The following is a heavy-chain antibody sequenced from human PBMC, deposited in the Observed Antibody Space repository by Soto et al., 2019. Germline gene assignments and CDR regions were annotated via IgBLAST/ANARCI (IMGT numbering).Heavy chain of an antibody. CDR3: ARDHLPTGYSSSAPSHNWFDP. D-gene: IGHD6-13*01. Sequence: PSETLSLTCTVSGGSISSGGYYWSWIRQHPGKGLEWIGYIYYSGSTYYNPSLKSRVTISVDTSKNQFSLKLSSVTAADTAVYYCARDHLPTGYSSSAPSHNWFDPWGQGTLVTAPQ. J-gene: IGHJ5*02. V-gene: IGHV4-31*03. CDR2: IYYSGST. CDR1: GGSISSGGYY.